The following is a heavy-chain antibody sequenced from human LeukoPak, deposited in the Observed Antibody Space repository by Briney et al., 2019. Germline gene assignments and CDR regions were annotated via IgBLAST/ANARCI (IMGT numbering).Heavy chain of an antibody. Sequence: PSETLSLTCAVYGGSFSGYYWSWIRQPPGKGLEWIGEINHSGSTNYNPSLKSRVTISVDKSKNQFSLKLSSVTAADTAVYYCARDSGSYSGGFDYWGQGTLVTVSS. CDR2: INHSGST. CDR1: GGSFSGYY. J-gene: IGHJ4*02. CDR3: ARDSGSYSGGFDY. D-gene: IGHD1-26*01. V-gene: IGHV4-34*01.